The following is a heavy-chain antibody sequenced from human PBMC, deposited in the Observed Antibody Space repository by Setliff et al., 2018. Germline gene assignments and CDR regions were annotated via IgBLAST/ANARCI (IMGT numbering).Heavy chain of an antibody. CDR2: IYYSGST. Sequence: SETLSLTCTVSGGSISSGGYYWSWIRQHPGKGLEWIGYIYYSGSTYYNSSLKSRVTISVDTSKNQFSLKLSSVTAADTAVYYCARDRRIVGARHAFDIWGQGTMVTVSS. D-gene: IGHD1-26*01. CDR3: ARDRRIVGARHAFDI. J-gene: IGHJ3*02. V-gene: IGHV4-31*03. CDR1: GGSISSGGYY.